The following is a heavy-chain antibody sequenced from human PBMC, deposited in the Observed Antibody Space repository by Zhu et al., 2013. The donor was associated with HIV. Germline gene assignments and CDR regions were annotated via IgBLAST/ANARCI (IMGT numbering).Heavy chain of an antibody. CDR2: ISACNGNT. Sequence: QVQLVQSGAEVMKPGASVKVSCKASGYTFTSFGISWVRQAPGQGLEWMGWISACNGNTNYAQKLQGRVTMTTDTSTSTAYMDLRSLRSDDTAVYYCARERAPVAAGFTFFDYWGQGTLVTVSS. V-gene: IGHV1-18*01. J-gene: IGHJ4*02. CDR3: ARERAPVAAGFTFFDY. CDR1: GYTFTSFG. D-gene: IGHD2-15*01.